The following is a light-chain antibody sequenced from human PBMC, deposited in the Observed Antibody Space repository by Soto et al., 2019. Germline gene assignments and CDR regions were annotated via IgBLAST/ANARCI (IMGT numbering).Light chain of an antibody. V-gene: IGKV1-6*01. CDR3: LQFYNFSWT. J-gene: IGKJ1*01. Sequence: AIQITQSPSSLSASVGDRVTISCRASQVIGNDLAWYQQKPGKAPRLLIFAASNLQSGVPSRFSGSGSGTDFTLTISRLQPEDFATYYCLQFYNFSWTFGQGTKVDIK. CDR1: QVIGND. CDR2: AAS.